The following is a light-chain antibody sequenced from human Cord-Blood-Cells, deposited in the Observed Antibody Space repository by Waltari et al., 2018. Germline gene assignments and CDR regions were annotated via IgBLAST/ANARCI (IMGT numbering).Light chain of an antibody. J-gene: IGLJ3*02. CDR1: SSKLRARYD. V-gene: IGLV1-40*01. CDR2: GNS. Sequence: QSVLTPPPSVSGAPGQRVTISCTGSSSKLRARYDVHWYQPLPGTAPKLLIYGNSNRPSGVPDRFSGSKSGTSASLAITGLQAEDEADYYCQSYDSSLSGWVFGGGTKLTVL. CDR3: QSYDSSLSGWV.